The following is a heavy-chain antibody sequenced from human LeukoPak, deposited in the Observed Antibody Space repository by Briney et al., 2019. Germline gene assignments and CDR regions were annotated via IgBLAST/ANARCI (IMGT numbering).Heavy chain of an antibody. V-gene: IGHV1-2*02. CDR2: INPNSGGT. J-gene: IGHJ3*02. CDR1: GYTLTGYY. Sequence: ASVKVSCKASGYTLTGYYMHWVRQAPGQGLEWMGWINPNSGGTNYAQKFQGRVTMTRDTSISTAYMELSRLRSDDTAVYYCAREVRGVIIGVDAFDIWGQGTMVTVSS. CDR3: AREVRGVIIGVDAFDI. D-gene: IGHD3-10*01.